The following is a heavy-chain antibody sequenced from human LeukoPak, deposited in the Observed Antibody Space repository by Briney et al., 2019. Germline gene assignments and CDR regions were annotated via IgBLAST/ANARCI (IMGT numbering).Heavy chain of an antibody. CDR2: INPNSGDP. Sequence: VASVKVSCKASGYTSTGYYMHWVRQAPGQGLEWMGWINPNSGDPNYAQKFQGRVTLTRDTSISTAYMELSRLGSADTPLYYCAGGVLSAYRCACYVNYWGQGALVTVSS. CDR1: GYTSTGYY. D-gene: IGHD2-21*02. V-gene: IGHV1-2*02. CDR3: AGGVLSAYRCACYVNY. J-gene: IGHJ4*02.